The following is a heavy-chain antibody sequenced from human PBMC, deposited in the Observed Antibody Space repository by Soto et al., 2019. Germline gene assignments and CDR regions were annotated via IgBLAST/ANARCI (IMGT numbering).Heavy chain of an antibody. CDR1: GGTFSSYS. D-gene: IGHD1-26*01. V-gene: IGHV1-69*01. CDR2: IIPIFGTA. CDR3: ARDGGRHSGGIDY. J-gene: IGHJ4*02. Sequence: QVPLVQSGAEVNKPGSSVKVSCKASGGTFSSYSITWVRQPPGQGLAWLGEIIPIFGTANYAQKFQGRVTITADESTSTAYMELSSLRSEDTAVYYCARDGGRHSGGIDYWGQGTLVTVSS.